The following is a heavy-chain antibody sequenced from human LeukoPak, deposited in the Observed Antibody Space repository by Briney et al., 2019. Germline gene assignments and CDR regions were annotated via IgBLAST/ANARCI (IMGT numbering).Heavy chain of an antibody. Sequence: PGGSLRLPCVASGFSFSSYEMNWVRQAPGKGLEWVSYISAMKGRFTISRDNAENSLYLQMNSLRAEDTAVYYCARPFVWGLATQGLDYCGQGTLVTVSS. CDR1: GFSFSSYE. V-gene: IGHV3-48*03. J-gene: IGHJ4*02. CDR2: IS. D-gene: IGHD3-16*01. CDR3: ARPFVWGLATQGLDY.